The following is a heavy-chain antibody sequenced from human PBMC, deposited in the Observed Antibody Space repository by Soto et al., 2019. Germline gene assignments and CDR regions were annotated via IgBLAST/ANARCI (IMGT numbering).Heavy chain of an antibody. CDR3: TTGRPRSNWVYFDY. V-gene: IGHV3-7*01. CDR1: GFTFNSYW. Sequence: EVQLVESGGGSVQPGGSLRLTCVASGFTFNSYWMSWVRQSPGKGLEWVANIKQDGSAINYLDSLRGRFTISRDNGKNSLYLQMNSLRAEDAAVYYCTTGRPRSNWVYFDYWGQGTLVTVSS. D-gene: IGHD4-4*01. J-gene: IGHJ4*02. CDR2: IKQDGSAI.